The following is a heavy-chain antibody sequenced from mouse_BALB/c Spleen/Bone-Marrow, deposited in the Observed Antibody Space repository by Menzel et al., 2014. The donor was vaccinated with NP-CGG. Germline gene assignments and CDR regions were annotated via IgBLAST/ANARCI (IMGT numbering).Heavy chain of an antibody. Sequence: EVKLVESGGGLVQPGGSLKLSCAASGFDFSRYWMTWVRQAPGRGLEWIGEIDPDSRTINYTPSLKDKFIISRDNAKNTLFLQMSKVRSEDTALYYCARPGYYGYQDVWGAGTTVTVS. V-gene: IGHV4-1*02. J-gene: IGHJ1*01. CDR1: GFDFSRYW. CDR3: ARPGYYGYQDV. D-gene: IGHD1-2*01. CDR2: IDPDSRTI.